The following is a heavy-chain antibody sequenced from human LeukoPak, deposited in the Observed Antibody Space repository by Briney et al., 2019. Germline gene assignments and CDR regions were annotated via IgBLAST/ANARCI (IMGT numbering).Heavy chain of an antibody. J-gene: IGHJ4*02. CDR2: IRSKADNYAT. V-gene: IGHV3-73*01. Sequence: GGSLRLSCAASGFTFSGSTIHWVRQASGKGLEWVGRIRSKADNYATAYAASVQGRCTISGDDSKNTAYLQLNSLKTEDTAVYYCTQSNYWGQGALVTVSS. CDR3: TQSNY. CDR1: GFTFSGST.